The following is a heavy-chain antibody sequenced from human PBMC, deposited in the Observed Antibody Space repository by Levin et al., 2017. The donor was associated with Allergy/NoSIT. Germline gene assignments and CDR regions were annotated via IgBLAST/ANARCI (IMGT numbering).Heavy chain of an antibody. Sequence: ASVKVSCKASGYTFTSYAMHWVRQAPGQRLEWMGWINAGNGNTKYSQKFQGRVTITRDTSASTAYMELSSLRSEDTAVYYCARVRSTSRYYVFGVWGKGTTVTVSS. CDR3: ARVRSTSRYYVFGV. CDR1: GYTFTSYA. V-gene: IGHV1-3*01. D-gene: IGHD2-2*01. CDR2: INAGNGNT. J-gene: IGHJ6*04.